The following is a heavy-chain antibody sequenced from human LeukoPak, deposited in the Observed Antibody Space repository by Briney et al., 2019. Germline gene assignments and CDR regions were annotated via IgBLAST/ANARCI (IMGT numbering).Heavy chain of an antibody. CDR1: GGSISSGSYY. Sequence: SETLSLTCTVSGGSISSGSYYWSWIRQPAGKRLEWIGRVYTSGSTNYNPSLKSRVTISVDTSKKQFSLKLSSGTAADTAVYYCARGNWELPDAFDIWGQGTMVTVSS. V-gene: IGHV4-61*02. D-gene: IGHD1-26*01. CDR3: ARGNWELPDAFDI. J-gene: IGHJ3*02. CDR2: VYTSGST.